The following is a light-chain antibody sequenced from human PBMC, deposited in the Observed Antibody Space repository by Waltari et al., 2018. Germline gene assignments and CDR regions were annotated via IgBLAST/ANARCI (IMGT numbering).Light chain of an antibody. CDR2: WAS. J-gene: IGKJ2*01. V-gene: IGKV4-1*01. CDR3: QQYYSTPLYT. CDR1: PSVLYSSNNKNY. Sequence: DIVMTQSPDSLAVSLGERATINGKSSPSVLYSSNNKNYLAWYQQKPGQPPKLLIYWASTRESGVPDRFSGSGSGTDFTLTISSLQAEDVAVYYCQQYYSTPLYTFGQGTKLEIK.